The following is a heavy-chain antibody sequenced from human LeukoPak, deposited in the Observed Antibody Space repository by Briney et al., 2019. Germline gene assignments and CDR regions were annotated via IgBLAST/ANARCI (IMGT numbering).Heavy chain of an antibody. J-gene: IGHJ3*02. CDR2: IYYSGST. Sequence: SETLSLTCTVSGGSISSGGYYWSWIRQHPGKGLEWIGYIYYSGSTYYNPSLKSRVTISVDTSKNQFSLKLSSVTAADTAVYYCAREGGGYYDSSGSPGAFDIWGQGTMVTVSS. CDR3: AREGGGYYDSSGSPGAFDI. CDR1: GGSISSGGYY. D-gene: IGHD3-22*01. V-gene: IGHV4-31*03.